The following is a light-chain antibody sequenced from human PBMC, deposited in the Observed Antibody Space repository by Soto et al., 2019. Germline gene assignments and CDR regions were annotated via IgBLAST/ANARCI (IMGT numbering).Light chain of an antibody. J-gene: IGKJ2*01. CDR1: QSVSSNY. Sequence: EIVLTQSPGTLSLSPGERATLSCRASQSVSSNYLACYQQKPCQDPRLLIYGASSRASGIPDRFSGSGSGTDFTLTISRLEPEDFAVYYCQQYGSSPMYTFGQGTKLEIK. CDR2: GAS. CDR3: QQYGSSPMYT. V-gene: IGKV3-20*01.